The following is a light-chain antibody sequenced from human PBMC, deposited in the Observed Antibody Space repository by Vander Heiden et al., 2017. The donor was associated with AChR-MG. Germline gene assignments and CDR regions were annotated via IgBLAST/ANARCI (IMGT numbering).Light chain of an antibody. CDR2: RNY. V-gene: IGLV1-47*01. CDR3: AAWDDSLSGWV. CDR1: NSNIGSGY. Sequence: VLPHPPSPSRTPRQRVTISCSGTNSNIGSGYIHWYQQLPGTAPTVLIYRNYQRPSGVPDRFSGSKSGASASLAISGLRSEDEAHYYCAAWDDSLSGWVFGGGTKLTVL. J-gene: IGLJ3*02.